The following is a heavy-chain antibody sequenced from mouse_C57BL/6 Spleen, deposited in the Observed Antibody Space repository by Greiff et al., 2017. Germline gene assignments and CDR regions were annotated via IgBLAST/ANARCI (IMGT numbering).Heavy chain of an antibody. CDR3: ARLVPYYGSSYDWYFDV. J-gene: IGHJ1*03. V-gene: IGHV1-61*01. D-gene: IGHD1-1*01. CDR1: GYTFTSYW. Sequence: QVQLQQPGAELVRPGSSVKLSCKASGYTFTSYWMDWVKQRPGQGLEWIGNIYPSDSETHYNQKFKDKATLTVDKSSSTAYMQLSSLTSKDSAVYDYARLVPYYGSSYDWYFDVWGTGTTVTVSS. CDR2: IYPSDSET.